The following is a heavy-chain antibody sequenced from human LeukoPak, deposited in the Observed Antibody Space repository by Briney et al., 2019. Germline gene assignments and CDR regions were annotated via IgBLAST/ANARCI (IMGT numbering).Heavy chain of an antibody. CDR1: GGTFSSYA. CDR3: ARDRRYCSSTSCPKGNWFDP. J-gene: IGHJ5*02. D-gene: IGHD2-2*01. V-gene: IGHV1-69*13. Sequence: SVKVSCKASGGTFSSYAISWVRQAPGQGLEWMGGIIPIFGTANYAQKFQGRVTITADESTGTAYMELSSLRSEDTAVYYCARDRRYCSSTSCPKGNWFDPWGQGTLVTVSS. CDR2: IIPIFGTA.